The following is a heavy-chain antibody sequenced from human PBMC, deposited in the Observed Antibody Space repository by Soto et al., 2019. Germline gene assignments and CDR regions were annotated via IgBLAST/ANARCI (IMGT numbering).Heavy chain of an antibody. Sequence: QVQLVQSGAEVKKPGASVKVSCKASGYTFTSYAMHWVRQAPGQRLEWMGWINAGNGNTKYSQKFQGRVTITRDTSASTAYMELSSLRSEDTAVYYCARDIVVVPAAIGKYNWFDPWCQGTLVTVSS. CDR2: INAGNGNT. J-gene: IGHJ5*02. D-gene: IGHD2-2*01. CDR1: GYTFTSYA. V-gene: IGHV1-3*01. CDR3: ARDIVVVPAAIGKYNWFDP.